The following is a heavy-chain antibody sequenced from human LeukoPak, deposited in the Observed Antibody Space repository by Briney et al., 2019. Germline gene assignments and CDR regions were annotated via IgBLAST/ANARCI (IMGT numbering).Heavy chain of an antibody. Sequence: GGSLRLSCAASGFTFSSYAMTWVRQAPGKGLEWVALINYSGSNAYYADSVRGRFTISRDSSKSMLYLQMDSLRAEDTAIYYCARDIELSTWGQGTMVSV. V-gene: IGHV3-23*01. CDR3: ARDIELST. J-gene: IGHJ3*01. CDR1: GFTFSSYA. CDR2: INYSGSNA. D-gene: IGHD1-7*01.